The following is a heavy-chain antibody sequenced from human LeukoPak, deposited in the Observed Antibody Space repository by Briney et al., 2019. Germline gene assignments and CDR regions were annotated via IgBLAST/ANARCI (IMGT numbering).Heavy chain of an antibody. CDR1: GGSISSGDYY. CDR2: IYYSGST. J-gene: IGHJ4*02. V-gene: IGHV4-61*08. Sequence: SETLSLTCTVSGGSISSGDYYWSWIRQPPGKGLEWIGYIYYSGSTNYNPSLKSRVTISVDTSKSQFSLKLSSVTAVDTAVYYCARLKIPPRGYDIDYWGQGTLVTVSS. CDR3: ARLKIPPRGYDIDY. D-gene: IGHD3-9*01.